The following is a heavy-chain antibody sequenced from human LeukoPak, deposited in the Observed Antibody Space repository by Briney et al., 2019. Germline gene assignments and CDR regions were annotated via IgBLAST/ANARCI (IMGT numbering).Heavy chain of an antibody. Sequence: ASVKVSCKASGYTFTSYGISWVRQAPGQGLEWMGWISAYNGNTNYAQKFQGRVTITRNTSISTAYMELSSLRSEDTAVYYCARGGVWFGEPWVDYWGQGTLVTVSS. CDR3: ARGGVWFGEPWVDY. CDR2: ISAYNGNT. D-gene: IGHD3-10*01. J-gene: IGHJ4*02. V-gene: IGHV1-18*01. CDR1: GYTFTSYG.